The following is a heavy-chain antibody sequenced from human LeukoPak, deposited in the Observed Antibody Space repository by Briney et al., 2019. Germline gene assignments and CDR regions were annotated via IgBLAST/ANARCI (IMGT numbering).Heavy chain of an antibody. CDR3: AKGRYYDFWSGYSPLDY. D-gene: IGHD3-3*01. V-gene: IGHV3-9*01. J-gene: IGHJ4*02. CDR2: FIWNSGSI. CDR1: GFTFDDYA. Sequence: PGGSLRLSCAASGFTFDDYAMHWVRQAPGKGLEWVSGFIWNSGSIGYADSVKGRFTISRDNAKNSLYLQMNSLRAEDTAFYYCAKGRYYDFWSGYSPLDYWGRGTLVTVSS.